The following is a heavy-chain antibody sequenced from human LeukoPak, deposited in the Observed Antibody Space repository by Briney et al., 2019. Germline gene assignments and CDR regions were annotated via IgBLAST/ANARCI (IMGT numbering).Heavy chain of an antibody. CDR3: ARRSLSAFDI. Sequence: GGSLRLSCAASGXTFSNYWMTWVRQAPGKGLEWVADIKQDGSEKYYVDSVKGRFTISRDNAKNSLYLQMNSLRAEDTAVYYCARRSLSAFDIWGQGTMVTVSS. V-gene: IGHV3-7*05. J-gene: IGHJ3*02. CDR2: IKQDGSEK. CDR1: GXTFSNYW. D-gene: IGHD3-16*02.